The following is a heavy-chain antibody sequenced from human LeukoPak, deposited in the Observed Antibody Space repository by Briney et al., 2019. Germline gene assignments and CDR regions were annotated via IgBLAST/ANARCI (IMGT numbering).Heavy chain of an antibody. J-gene: IGHJ3*02. CDR2: IYYTGST. D-gene: IGHD3-9*01. CDR3: ARAGSRYFDWLLGVCAFDI. CDR1: GGSISTYY. Sequence: SETLSLTCTVSGGSISTYYWSWIRQPPGKGLEWIGYIYYTGSTSYNPSLKSRVTMSLDASKNQFSLELNSVTAADTAVYYCARAGSRYFDWLLGVCAFDIWGQGTMVTVSS. V-gene: IGHV4-59*01.